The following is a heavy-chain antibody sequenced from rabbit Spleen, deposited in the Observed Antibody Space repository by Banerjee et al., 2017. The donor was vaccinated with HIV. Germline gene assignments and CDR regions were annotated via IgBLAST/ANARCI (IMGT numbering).Heavy chain of an antibody. CDR1: GFSFSSSYY. J-gene: IGHJ3*01. Sequence: QSLEESGGDLVKPGASLTLTCTASGFSFSSSYYMCWVRQAPGKGLEWIGCIYTGSSGSTAYASWAKGRFTITRSTSLNTVTLQLNSLTAADTATYFCARRYRNDDSYDLWGQGTLVTVS. D-gene: IGHD6-1*01. V-gene: IGHV1S40*01. CDR3: ARRYRNDDSYDL. CDR2: IYTGSSGST.